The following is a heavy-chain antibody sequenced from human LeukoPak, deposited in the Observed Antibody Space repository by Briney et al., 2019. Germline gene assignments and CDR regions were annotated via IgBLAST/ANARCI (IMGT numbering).Heavy chain of an antibody. CDR1: GHTFTGYY. CDR3: ARDSGERGSGSYLIAY. D-gene: IGHD3-10*01. J-gene: IGHJ4*02. CDR2: IDPNSGGA. V-gene: IGHV1-2*02. Sequence: ASVKVSCKASGHTFTGYYMHWVRQAPGQGLEWMGWIDPNSGGANYAQKFQGRVSMTRDTSISTAYMELRRLRSDDTALYYCARDSGERGSGSYLIAYWGQGTLVTVSS.